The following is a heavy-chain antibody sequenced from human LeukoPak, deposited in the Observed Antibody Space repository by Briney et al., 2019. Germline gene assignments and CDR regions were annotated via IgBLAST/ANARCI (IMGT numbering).Heavy chain of an antibody. J-gene: IGHJ6*02. CDR1: GFTFSSYA. CDR3: ARETLEAYGMDV. D-gene: IGHD2/OR15-2a*01. V-gene: IGHV3-30*04. Sequence: GGSLRLSCAASGFTFSSYAMHWVRPAPGKGLEWVAVISYDGSNKYYADSVKGRFTISRDNSKNTLYLQMNSLRAEDTAVYYCARETLEAYGMDVWGQGTTVTVSS. CDR2: ISYDGSNK.